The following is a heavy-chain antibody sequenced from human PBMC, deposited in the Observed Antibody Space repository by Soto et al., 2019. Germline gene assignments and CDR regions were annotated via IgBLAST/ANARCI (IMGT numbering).Heavy chain of an antibody. CDR3: ASRPVNASSRSPPHAFAL. V-gene: IGHV1-69*12. CDR2: IIPIFGTA. Sequence: QVQLVQSGAEVKKPGSSVKVSCKASGGTFSSYAISWVRQAPGQGLEWMGGIIPIFGTANYAQKFQGRVTITADEATSTAYMELSSLRSEDTAVYYCASRPVNASSRSPPHAFALWGPGTVVTVSS. CDR1: GGTFSSYA. D-gene: IGHD6-6*01. J-gene: IGHJ3*01.